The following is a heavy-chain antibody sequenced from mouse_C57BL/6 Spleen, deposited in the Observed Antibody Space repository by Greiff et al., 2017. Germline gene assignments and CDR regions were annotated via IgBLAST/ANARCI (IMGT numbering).Heavy chain of an antibody. CDR2: ISDGGSYT. CDR3: ARDRGYYFDY. CDR1: GFTFSSYA. D-gene: IGHD3-1*01. J-gene: IGHJ2*01. V-gene: IGHV5-4*01. Sequence: DVKLQESGGGLVKPGGSLKLSCAASGFTFSSYAMSWVRQTPEKRLEWVATISDGGSYTYYPDNVKGRFTISRDNAKNNLYLQMSHLKSEDTAMYYCARDRGYYFDYWGQGTTLTVSS.